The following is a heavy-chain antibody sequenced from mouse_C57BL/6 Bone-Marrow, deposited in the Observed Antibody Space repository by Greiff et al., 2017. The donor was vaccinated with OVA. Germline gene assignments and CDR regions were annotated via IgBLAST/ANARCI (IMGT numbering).Heavy chain of an antibody. CDR3: ESAVFAY. CDR1: GYTFTSFW. J-gene: IGHJ3*01. V-gene: IGHV1-50*01. CDR2: IDPSDSYT. Sequence: VQLQQPGAELVKPGASVKLSCKASGYTFTSFWMQWVKQRPGQDLEWIGEIDPSDSYTNYNQKFKGKATLTVDTSSSTAYMQLSSLTSEESTVDYCESAVFAYWGQGTLVTDSA.